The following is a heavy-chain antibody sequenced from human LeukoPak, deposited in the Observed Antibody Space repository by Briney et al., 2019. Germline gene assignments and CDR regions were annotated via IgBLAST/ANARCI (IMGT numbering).Heavy chain of an antibody. CDR3: ARDGGWFGELLPFDY. CDR1: GFTVSINY. CDR2: IYSGGST. Sequence: PGVSLRLSCAASGFTVSINYMSWVRQAPGKGLEWVSVIYSGGSTYYADSVKGRFTISRDNSKNTLYLQMNSLRDEDTAVYYCARDGGWFGELLPFDYWGQGTLVTVSS. J-gene: IGHJ4*02. D-gene: IGHD3-10*01. V-gene: IGHV3-66*01.